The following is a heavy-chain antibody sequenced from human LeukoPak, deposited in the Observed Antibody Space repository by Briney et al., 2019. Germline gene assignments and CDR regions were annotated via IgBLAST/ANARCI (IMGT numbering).Heavy chain of an antibody. CDR3: ARGRVYYDSSGYQGLDY. CDR1: GYTFTSYY. D-gene: IGHD3-22*01. CDR2: INPSGGST. J-gene: IGHJ4*02. V-gene: IGHV1-46*01. Sequence: ASVKVSCKASGYTFTSYYMHGVRQAPGQGLEWMGIINPSGGSTSYAQKFQGRVTMTRDTSTSTVYMELSSLRSEDTAVYYCARGRVYYDSSGYQGLDYWGQGTLVTVSS.